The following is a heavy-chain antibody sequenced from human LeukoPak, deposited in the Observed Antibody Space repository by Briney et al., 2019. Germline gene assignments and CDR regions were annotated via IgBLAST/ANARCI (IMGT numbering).Heavy chain of an antibody. J-gene: IGHJ4*02. CDR3: AKGPHIVVVTDPPLDY. V-gene: IGHV3-49*04. CDR2: IASKTYGGTA. D-gene: IGHD2-21*02. CDR1: GFTFGDYA. Sequence: PGGSLRLSCTASGFTFGDYAMTWVRQAPGKGLEWVGFIASKTYGGTAEYAASVKGRFTISRDDSKSIAYLQMNSLRAEDTAVYYCAKGPHIVVVTDPPLDYWGQGTLVTVSS.